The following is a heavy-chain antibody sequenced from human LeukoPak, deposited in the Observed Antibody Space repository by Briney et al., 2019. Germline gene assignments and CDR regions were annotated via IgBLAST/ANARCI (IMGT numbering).Heavy chain of an antibody. CDR1: GGSISSYY. D-gene: IGHD2-2*01. CDR2: IYYSGST. CDR3: ARDAYCSSTNCYPSN. V-gene: IGHV4-59*01. J-gene: IGHJ4*02. Sequence: PSETLSLTCTVSGGSISSYYWSWIRQPPGKGLEWIGYIYYSGSTNYNPSLKSRVTISVDTSKNQFSLKLSSVTAADTAVYYCARDAYCSSTNCYPSNWGQGTLVTVSS.